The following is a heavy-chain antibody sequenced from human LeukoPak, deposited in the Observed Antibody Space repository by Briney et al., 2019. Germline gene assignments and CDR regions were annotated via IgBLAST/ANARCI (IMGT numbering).Heavy chain of an antibody. V-gene: IGHV3-33*08. CDR1: GFTFSSNA. J-gene: IGHJ6*02. Sequence: GGSLRLSWAASGFTFSSNAMNWVRQAPGKGLEWVAVIWYDGSNKYYADSVKGRFTISRDNSKNTLYLQMNSLRAEDTAVYYCARGQPRGPPYYGMDVWGQGTTVTVSS. CDR3: ARGQPRGPPYYGMDV. CDR2: IWYDGSNK.